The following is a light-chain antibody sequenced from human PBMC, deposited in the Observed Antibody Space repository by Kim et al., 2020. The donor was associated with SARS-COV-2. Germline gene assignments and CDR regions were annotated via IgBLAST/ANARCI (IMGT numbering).Light chain of an antibody. V-gene: IGLV2-11*01. CDR3: CSYAGSYTHV. Sequence: GQSVTISCTGTSSDVGGYNYVSWYQQHPGKAPKLMIYDVSKRPSGVPDRFSGSKSGNTASLTISGLRAEDETDYYCCSYAGSYTHVFGTGTKVTVL. CDR1: SSDVGGYNY. CDR2: DVS. J-gene: IGLJ1*01.